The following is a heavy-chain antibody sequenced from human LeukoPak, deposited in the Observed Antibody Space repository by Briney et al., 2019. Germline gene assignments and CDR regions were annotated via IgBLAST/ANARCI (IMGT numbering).Heavy chain of an antibody. Sequence: GGSLRLSCAASGFTFSNAWMSWVRQSPRKGREWVSGVSGADGTTYYADSVKGRFTISRDNSKSTLYLQMNNLRAEDTAVYYCAKHWSYCSTTSCFFNYYYYYMDVWGKGTTVTVSS. CDR1: GFTFSNAW. CDR2: VSGADGTT. D-gene: IGHD2-2*01. CDR3: AKHWSYCSTTSCFFNYYYYYMDV. J-gene: IGHJ6*03. V-gene: IGHV3-23*01.